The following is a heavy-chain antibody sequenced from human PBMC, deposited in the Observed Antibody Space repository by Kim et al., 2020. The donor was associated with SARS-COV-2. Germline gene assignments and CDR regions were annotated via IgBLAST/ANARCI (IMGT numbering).Heavy chain of an antibody. J-gene: IGHJ6*03. Sequence: ASVKVSCKVSGYTLTELSMHWVRQAPGKGLEWMGGFDPEDGETIYAQKFQGRVTMTEDTSTDTAYMELSSLRSEDTAVYYCATDSHSSSSGPYYYYYMDVWGKGTTVTVSS. V-gene: IGHV1-24*01. CDR2: FDPEDGET. D-gene: IGHD6-6*01. CDR1: GYTLTELS. CDR3: ATDSHSSSSGPYYYYYMDV.